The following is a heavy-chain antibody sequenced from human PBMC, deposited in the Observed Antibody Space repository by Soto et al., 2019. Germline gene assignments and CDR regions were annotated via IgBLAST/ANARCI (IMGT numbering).Heavy chain of an antibody. CDR2: INAGNGNT. CDR1: GYTFTSYA. Sequence: GASVKVCCKASGYTFTSYAMHWVRQAPGQRLEWMGWINAGNGNTKYSQKFQGRVTITRDTSASTAYMELSSLRSEDTAVYYCARERGYCSGGSCYSGGYYYGMDVWGQGTTVAVSS. D-gene: IGHD2-15*01. V-gene: IGHV1-3*01. J-gene: IGHJ6*02. CDR3: ARERGYCSGGSCYSGGYYYGMDV.